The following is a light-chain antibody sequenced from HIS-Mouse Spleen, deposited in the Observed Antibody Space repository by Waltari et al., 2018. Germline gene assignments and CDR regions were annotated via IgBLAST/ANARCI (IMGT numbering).Light chain of an antibody. V-gene: IGLV2-23*01. Sequence: QSALTQPASVSGSPGQSITISCTGTSRDVGSYNLVSWYQQHPGKAPKLMIYEGSKRPSGVSNRFSGSKSGNTASLPISGLQAEDEADYYCCSYAGSSTWVFGGGTKLTVL. CDR2: EGS. CDR1: SRDVGSYNL. J-gene: IGLJ3*02. CDR3: CSYAGSSTWV.